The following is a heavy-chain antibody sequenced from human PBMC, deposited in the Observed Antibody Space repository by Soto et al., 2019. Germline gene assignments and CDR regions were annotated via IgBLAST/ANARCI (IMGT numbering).Heavy chain of an antibody. J-gene: IGHJ4*02. CDR3: AREGGGYDFWSGYYTCYFDF. Sequence: SETLSLTCTVSGGSISSYYWSWIRQPAGKGLEWIGRIYTSGSTNYNPSLKSRVTMSVDTSKNQFSLKLSSVTAADTAVYYCAREGGGYDFWSGYYTCYFDFWGQGTLVTVSS. V-gene: IGHV4-4*07. D-gene: IGHD3-3*01. CDR2: IYTSGST. CDR1: GGSISSYY.